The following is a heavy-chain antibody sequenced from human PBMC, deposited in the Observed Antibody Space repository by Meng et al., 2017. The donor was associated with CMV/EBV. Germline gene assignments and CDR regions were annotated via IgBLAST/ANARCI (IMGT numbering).Heavy chain of an antibody. Sequence: SCTASGSTLTNYYVHLVRPATGQGLEWMGLIKHMKDVTFYAAKFQGRVTMTRDTSTSTGYMEMRRLTSDDTAIYYCARELEDFDSWGQGTLVTVSS. J-gene: IGHJ5*01. V-gene: IGHV1-46*01. D-gene: IGHD2-15*01. CDR2: IKHMKDVT. CDR3: ARELEDFDS. CDR1: GSTLTNYY.